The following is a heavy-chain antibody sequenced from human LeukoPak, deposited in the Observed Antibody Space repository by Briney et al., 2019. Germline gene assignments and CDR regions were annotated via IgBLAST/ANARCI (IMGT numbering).Heavy chain of an antibody. CDR1: GGSFNRYA. Sequence: GASVKVSCKASGGSFNRYAISWVRQAPGQGLEWMGGIIPIFGTANYAQKFQGRVTITAAESTRTAYMELRTLRSEDTAIYYCVRVPPGTTIYAYWGQGTLVTVSS. CDR3: VRVPPGTTIYAY. J-gene: IGHJ4*02. D-gene: IGHD1-14*01. V-gene: IGHV1-69*13. CDR2: IIPIFGTA.